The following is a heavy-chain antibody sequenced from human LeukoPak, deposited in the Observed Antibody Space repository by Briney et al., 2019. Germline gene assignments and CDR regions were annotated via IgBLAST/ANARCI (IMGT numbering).Heavy chain of an antibody. CDR3: ARGGVLRYFDWLLSY. Sequence: GESLKISCQGSGYSFTSYWIGWVRQMPGKGLEWMGIIYPGDSDTRYSPSFQGQVTISADKSISTAYLQWSSLKASDTAIYYCARGGVLRYFDWLLSYWGQGTLVTVSS. J-gene: IGHJ4*02. CDR1: GYSFTSYW. CDR2: IYPGDSDT. D-gene: IGHD3-9*01. V-gene: IGHV5-51*01.